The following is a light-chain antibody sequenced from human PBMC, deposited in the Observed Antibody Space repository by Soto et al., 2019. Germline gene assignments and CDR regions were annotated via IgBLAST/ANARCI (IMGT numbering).Light chain of an antibody. CDR3: QHRSRWPPLT. CDR2: DAS. Sequence: EVVLTQSPGTLSVSRGERATLSCRASERIYSAYLGWYQKKPGQAPRLLIYDASTRATGIPARFSGSGSGTDFTLTISSLLTEDFALYYCQHRSRWPPLTFGQGTRLEIK. J-gene: IGKJ5*01. V-gene: IGKV3-11*01. CDR1: ERIYSAY.